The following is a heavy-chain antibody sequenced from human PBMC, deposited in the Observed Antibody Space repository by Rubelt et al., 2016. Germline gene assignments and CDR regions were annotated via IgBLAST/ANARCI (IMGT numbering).Heavy chain of an antibody. Sequence: WVAVISYDGSEKYYADSVKGRFTISRDNAKNSLYLQMNSLRAEDTAVYYCARDSFVSGGHLAPVDYWGQGTLVTVSS. CDR2: ISYDGSEK. D-gene: IGHD3-16*01. CDR3: ARDSFVSGGHLAPVDY. J-gene: IGHJ4*02. V-gene: IGHV3-30*07.